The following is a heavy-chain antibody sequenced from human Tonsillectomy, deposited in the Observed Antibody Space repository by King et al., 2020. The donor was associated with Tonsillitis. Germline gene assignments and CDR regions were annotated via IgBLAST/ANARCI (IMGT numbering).Heavy chain of an antibody. J-gene: IGHJ4*02. D-gene: IGHD5-12*01. CDR1: GFTFSSYA. Sequence: QLVQSGGGVVQPGRSLRLSCAASGFTFSSYAMHWVRQAPGKGLEWVAVISYDGSNKYYADSVKGRFTISRDNSKNTRYLQMNSLRAEDTAVYYCLAINTGGYWGQGTLVTVSS. CDR2: ISYDGSNK. V-gene: IGHV3-30*04. CDR3: LAINTGGY.